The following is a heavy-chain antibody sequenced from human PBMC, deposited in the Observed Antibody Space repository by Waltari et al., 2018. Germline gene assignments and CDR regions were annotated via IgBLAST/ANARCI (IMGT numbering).Heavy chain of an antibody. CDR1: GFTFSSYS. CDR2: ISSSSSYM. D-gene: IGHD6-19*01. CDR3: ARDVGVPDPHSSGWSTPLDY. Sequence: EVQLVESGGGLVKPGGSLRLSCAASGFTFSSYSMNWVRPAPGKGLEWVSSISSSSSYMYYAESVKGRFTSSRDNAKNSRYLQMNGRRAEDTAVYYCARDVGVPDPHSSGWSTPLDYWGQGTLVTVSS. V-gene: IGHV3-21*01. J-gene: IGHJ4*02.